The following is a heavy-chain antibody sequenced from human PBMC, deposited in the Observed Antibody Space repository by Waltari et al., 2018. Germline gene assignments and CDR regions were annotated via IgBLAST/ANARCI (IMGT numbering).Heavy chain of an antibody. J-gene: IGHJ4*02. CDR3: ARVNRYCSSTSCLYYFDY. CDR1: GGSISSYY. V-gene: IGHV4-4*07. D-gene: IGHD2-2*01. Sequence: QVQLQESGPGLVKPSETLSLTCTVSGGSISSYYWSWIRQPAGKGLEWIGRIYTSGSTNYNPSLKSRVTMSVDTSKNQFSLKLSSVTAADTAVYYCARVNRYCSSTSCLYYFDYWGQGTLVIVSS. CDR2: IYTSGST.